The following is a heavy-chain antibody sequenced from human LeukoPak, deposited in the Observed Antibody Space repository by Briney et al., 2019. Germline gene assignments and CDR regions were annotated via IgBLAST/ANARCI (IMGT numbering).Heavy chain of an antibody. D-gene: IGHD6-6*01. Sequence: KSGGSLRLSCGASGFTFSDSFMSWIRQAPGKGLAWIAYISSRSRTTHYADSVKGRFTISRDNAKSSLFLQMDSLRAEDTAVYYCARHSQQLVFSPFDYWGQGSVVTVSS. J-gene: IGHJ4*02. CDR2: ISSRSRTT. V-gene: IGHV3-11*01. CDR3: ARHSQQLVFSPFDY. CDR1: GFTFSDSF.